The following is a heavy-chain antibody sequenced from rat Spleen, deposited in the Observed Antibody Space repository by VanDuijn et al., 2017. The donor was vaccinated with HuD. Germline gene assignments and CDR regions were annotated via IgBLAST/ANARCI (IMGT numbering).Heavy chain of an antibody. V-gene: IGHV5-29*01. CDR2: ISYDGSNT. CDR1: GFTFNYYW. CDR3: VRQGYLRDWYFDF. D-gene: IGHD2-5*01. Sequence: EVQLVESGGGLVQPGRSLKLSCVASGFTFNYYWMTWIRQAPTKGLEWVATISYDGSNTYYRDSVKGRFTISRDNAKSTLYLQMDSLRSEDMATYYCVRQGYLRDWYFDFWGPGTMVTVSS. J-gene: IGHJ1*01.